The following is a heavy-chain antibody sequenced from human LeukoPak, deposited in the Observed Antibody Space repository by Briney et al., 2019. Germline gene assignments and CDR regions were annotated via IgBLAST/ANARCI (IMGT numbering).Heavy chain of an antibody. CDR3: ARIDSSGGSPQMDY. CDR2: IDWDDDK. V-gene: IGHV2-70*17. Sequence: SGPALVEPTQTLTLTCTFSGFSLSTSRMSVSWIRQPPGTALEWLARIDWDDDKFYATSLKTRLTISKDTSRNQVVLTLTNVDPVDTATYYCARIDSSGGSPQMDYWGQGTLVTVSS. D-gene: IGHD6-19*01. J-gene: IGHJ4*02. CDR1: GFSLSTSRMS.